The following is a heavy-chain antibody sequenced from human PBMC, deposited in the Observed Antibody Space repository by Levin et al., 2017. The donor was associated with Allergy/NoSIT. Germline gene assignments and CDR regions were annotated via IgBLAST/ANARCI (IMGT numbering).Heavy chain of an antibody. V-gene: IGHV4-39*01. J-gene: IGHJ4*02. CDR3: ARHFHGDNEHSVWFGELVWLGDY. CDR1: GGSISSSSYY. CDR2: IYYSGST. D-gene: IGHD3-10*01. Sequence: SSETLSLTCTVSGGSISSSSYYWGWIRQPPGKGLEWIGSIYYSGSTYYNPSLKSRVTISVDTSKNQFSLKLSSVTAADTAVYYCARHFHGDNEHSVWFGELVWLGDYWGQGTLVTVSS.